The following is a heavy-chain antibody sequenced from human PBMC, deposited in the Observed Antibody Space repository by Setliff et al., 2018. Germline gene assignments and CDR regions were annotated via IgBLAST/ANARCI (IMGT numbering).Heavy chain of an antibody. J-gene: IGHJ6*03. D-gene: IGHD6-19*01. CDR3: ARATSGWYSAYYYYMDV. V-gene: IGHV4-59*08. Sequence: SETLSLTCTVSGGSSSSHYRSWIRQPPGEGLEWIGYIHYSGTTNYNPSLKSRVTISIDTSKNQFSLSLRYVTAADTAVYYCARATSGWYSAYYYYMDVWGKGTPVSVSS. CDR1: GGSSSSHY. CDR2: IHYSGTT.